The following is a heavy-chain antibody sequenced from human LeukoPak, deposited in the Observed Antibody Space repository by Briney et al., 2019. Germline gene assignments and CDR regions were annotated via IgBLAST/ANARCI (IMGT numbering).Heavy chain of an antibody. V-gene: IGHV3-30*02. J-gene: IGHJ4*02. D-gene: IGHD5-18*01. CDR1: GFTFSTSG. CDR2: IRNDGNKK. Sequence: PGGSLRLSCVASGFTFSTSGIHWVRQSPGKGLDWVAFIRNDGNKKNYAESVKGRFTISRDNSENTLYLQMDSLSAEDTAVYYCVKVDTWGQGTLVTVSS. CDR3: VKVDT.